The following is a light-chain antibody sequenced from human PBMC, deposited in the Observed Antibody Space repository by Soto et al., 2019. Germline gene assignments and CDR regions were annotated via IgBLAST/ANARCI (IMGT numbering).Light chain of an antibody. CDR2: DVS. J-gene: IGLJ2*01. V-gene: IGLV2-14*01. Sequence: QSALTQPASVSGSPGQSITISCTGTSSDVGGYNYVSWYQLHPGKAPNLIIFDVSNRPSGVSNRFSGSKSGNSASLTISGLQAEDEADYYCSSYTGSNTPVVFGGGTKLTVL. CDR3: SSYTGSNTPVV. CDR1: SSDVGGYNY.